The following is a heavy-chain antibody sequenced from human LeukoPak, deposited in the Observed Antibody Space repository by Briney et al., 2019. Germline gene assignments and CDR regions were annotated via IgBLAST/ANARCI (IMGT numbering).Heavy chain of an antibody. Sequence: PGRSLRLSCAASGFTFSSYAMHWVRQAPGKGLEGVAVILYDGSNKYYADSVKGRFTISRDNSNNTLYLQMNSLRAEDTAVYYCARDLHLSLDYWGQGTLVTVSS. CDR3: ARDLHLSLDY. V-gene: IGHV3-30-3*01. CDR1: GFTFSSYA. J-gene: IGHJ4*02. CDR2: ILYDGSNK.